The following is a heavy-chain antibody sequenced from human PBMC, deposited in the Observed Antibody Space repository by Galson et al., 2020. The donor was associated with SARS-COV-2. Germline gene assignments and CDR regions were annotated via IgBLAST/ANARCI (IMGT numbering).Heavy chain of an antibody. D-gene: IGHD5-18*01. CDR2: INTNTGNP. CDR1: GYTFTSYA. V-gene: IGHV7-4-1*02. Sequence: ASVKVSCKASGYTFTSYAMNWVRQAPGQGLEWMGWINTNTGNPTYAQGFTGRFVFSLDTSVSTAYLQISSLKAEDTAVYYCAREGIQLWFWGHNNYYYYGMDVWGQGTTVTVSS. CDR3: AREGIQLWFWGHNNYYYYGMDV. J-gene: IGHJ6*02.